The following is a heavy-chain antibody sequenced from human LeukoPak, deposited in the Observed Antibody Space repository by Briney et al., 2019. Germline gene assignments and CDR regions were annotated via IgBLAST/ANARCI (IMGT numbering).Heavy chain of an antibody. J-gene: IGHJ4*01. V-gene: IGHV3-74*01. Sequence: GGSLRLSCAASGFTFSSYWMHWVRQDPVKGLLWVSRINGDGSSTDYADSEKGRFTISRDNAKNTVYLQMNSLKAEDTAVYYCVRAYSSGCRLDYWGHGTLVTVFS. CDR2: INGDGSST. CDR1: GFTFSSYW. CDR3: VRAYSSGCRLDY. D-gene: IGHD6-19*01.